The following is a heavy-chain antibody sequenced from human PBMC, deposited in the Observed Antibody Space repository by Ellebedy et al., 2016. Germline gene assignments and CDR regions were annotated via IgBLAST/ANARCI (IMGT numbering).Heavy chain of an antibody. CDR1: GYTFTSYY. D-gene: IGHD1-7*01. CDR2: INPSGGST. Sequence: ASVKVSXXASGYTFTSYYMHWVRQAPGQGLEWMGIINPSGGSTSYAQKFQGRVTMTRDTSTSTVYMELSSLRSEDTAVYYCARDLGDITGTYGPGYWGQGTLVTVSS. J-gene: IGHJ4*02. V-gene: IGHV1-46*01. CDR3: ARDLGDITGTYGPGY.